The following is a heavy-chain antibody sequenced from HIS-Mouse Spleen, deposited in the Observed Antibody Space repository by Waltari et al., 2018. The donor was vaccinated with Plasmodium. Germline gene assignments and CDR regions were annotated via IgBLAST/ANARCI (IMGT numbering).Heavy chain of an antibody. CDR1: GGSISSSSYY. J-gene: IGHJ4*02. V-gene: IGHV4-39*01. Sequence: QLQLQESGPGLVKPSETLSLTCTVSGGSISSSSYYWGWIRQPPGKGLGWIGRIYYSGSTYYNPSLKSRVNISVDTSKNQFSLKMRCVTAADTAVYDCARRGGRYYYFDYWGQGTLVTVSS. D-gene: IGHD1-26*01. CDR2: IYYSGST. CDR3: ARRGGRYYYFDY.